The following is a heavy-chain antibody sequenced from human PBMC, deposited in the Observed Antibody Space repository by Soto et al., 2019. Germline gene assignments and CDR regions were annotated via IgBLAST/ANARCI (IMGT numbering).Heavy chain of an antibody. CDR1: GGTFSSYA. J-gene: IGHJ4*02. CDR3: ARVSTPYYYDSSGYNY. Sequence: SVKFSCKASGGTFSSYAISWVRQAPGQGLEWMGGIIPIFGTANYGQKFQGRVTITADESTSTAYMELSSLRSEDTAVYYCARVSTPYYYDSSGYNYWGQGTLVTVSS. CDR2: IIPIFGTA. V-gene: IGHV1-69*13. D-gene: IGHD3-22*01.